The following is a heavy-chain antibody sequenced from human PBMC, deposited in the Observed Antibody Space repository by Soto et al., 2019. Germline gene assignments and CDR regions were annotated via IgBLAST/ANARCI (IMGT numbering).Heavy chain of an antibody. V-gene: IGHV3-23*01. J-gene: IGHJ4*02. CDR2: ISGSGDST. CDR3: AKGTVPAAIRRDYLDY. D-gene: IGHD2-2*02. Sequence: GGSLRLSCAASGFTFSTYAMSWVRQAPGKGLEWVSAISGSGDSTYYADSVKGRFTISRDNSKNTLYLQMKSLRAEDTAVYYCAKGTVPAAIRRDYLDYWGQGTLVTVS. CDR1: GFTFSTYA.